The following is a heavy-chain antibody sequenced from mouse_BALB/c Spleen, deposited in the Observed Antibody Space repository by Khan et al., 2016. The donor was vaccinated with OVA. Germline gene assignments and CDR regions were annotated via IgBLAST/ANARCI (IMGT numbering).Heavy chain of an antibody. CDR1: GFSLTSYG. J-gene: IGHJ4*01. Sequence: QVQLKQSGPGLVAPSQSLSITCTVSGFSLTSYGVSWVRQPPGKGLEWLGVIWGDGNTNFHSALRSRPSISKDNSKSQVFLKLNSLQTDDTATYYCAKDRGYYAVDYWGQGTSVTVSS. CDR3: AKDRGYYAVDY. CDR2: IWGDGNT. V-gene: IGHV2-3*01.